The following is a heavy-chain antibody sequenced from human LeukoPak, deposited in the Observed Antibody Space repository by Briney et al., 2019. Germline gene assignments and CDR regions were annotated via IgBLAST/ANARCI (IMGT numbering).Heavy chain of an antibody. CDR3: AKGRTPRPLYYYYYGMDV. Sequence: GRSLRLSCAASGFTFSSYGMHWVHQAPGKGLEWVAVISYDGSNKYYADSVRGRFTISRDNSKNTLYLQMNSLRAEDTAVYYCAKGRTPRPLYYYYYGMDVWGQGTTVTVSS. CDR1: GFTFSSYG. V-gene: IGHV3-30*18. J-gene: IGHJ6*02. CDR2: ISYDGSNK.